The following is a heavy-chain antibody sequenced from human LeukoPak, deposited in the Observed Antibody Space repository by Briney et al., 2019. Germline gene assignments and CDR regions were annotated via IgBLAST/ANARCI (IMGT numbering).Heavy chain of an antibody. CDR3: AKSLDYGDYVSQIGCYFDY. V-gene: IGHV3-23*01. CDR2: ISGSGGST. J-gene: IGHJ4*02. Sequence: GGSLRLSCAASGFTFSSYAMSWVRQAPGKGLEWVSAISGSGGSTYYADSVKGRFTISRDNSKSTLYLQMNSLRAEDTAVYYCAKSLDYGDYVSQIGCYFDYWGQGTLVTVSS. CDR1: GFTFSSYA. D-gene: IGHD4-17*01.